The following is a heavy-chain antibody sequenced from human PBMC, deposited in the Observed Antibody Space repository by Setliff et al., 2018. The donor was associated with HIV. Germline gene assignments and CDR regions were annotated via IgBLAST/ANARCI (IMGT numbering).Heavy chain of an antibody. Sequence: SETLSLTCAVYGGSFSGYYWSWIRQPPGKGLEWIGEISHGGSTNYNPSLKSRVTISVDTSKNQFSLKLSSVNAADTAVYYWARVLEQVVSDYWGQGTLVTVSS. CDR2: ISHGGST. CDR1: GGSFSGYY. V-gene: IGHV4-34*01. J-gene: IGHJ4*02. D-gene: IGHD6-6*01. CDR3: ARVLEQVVSDY.